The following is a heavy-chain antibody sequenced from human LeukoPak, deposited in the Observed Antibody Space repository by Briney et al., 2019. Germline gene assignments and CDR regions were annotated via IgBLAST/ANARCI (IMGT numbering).Heavy chain of an antibody. J-gene: IGHJ4*02. V-gene: IGHV1-46*01. Sequence: ASVKVSCKAPGYTFTSYYMHWVRRAPGQGLEWMGIINPSGGSTNYAQKFQGRVTMTRDTSTSTVYMELSSLRSEDTAVYYCARDQGVTMIEPPDYWGQGTLVTVSS. D-gene: IGHD3-22*01. CDR1: GYTFTSYY. CDR3: ARDQGVTMIEPPDY. CDR2: INPSGGST.